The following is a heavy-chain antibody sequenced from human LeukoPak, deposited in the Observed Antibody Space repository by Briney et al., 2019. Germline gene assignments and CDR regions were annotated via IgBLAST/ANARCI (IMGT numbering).Heavy chain of an antibody. CDR3: ARGLSAIVH. V-gene: IGHV4-34*01. Sequence: SETLSLTCAVSGGSISNYYLSWIRQPPGKGLEWIGEINHSGSTNYNPSLKSRVTISVDTSKNQFSLKLSSVTAADTAVYYCARGLSAIVHWGQETLVTVSS. CDR1: GGSISNYY. D-gene: IGHD2-21*02. J-gene: IGHJ4*02. CDR2: INHSGST.